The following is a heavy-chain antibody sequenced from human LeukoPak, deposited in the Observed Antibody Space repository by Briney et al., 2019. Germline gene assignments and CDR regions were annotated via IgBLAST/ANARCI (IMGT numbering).Heavy chain of an antibody. CDR1: GFAFSDYY. V-gene: IGHV3-11*04. Sequence: GGSLRLFCAASGFAFSDYYMTWIRQAPGKGLEWISYISSSGSTIYYADSVKGRFTISRDNAKNSLYLQMNSLRAEDTAVYYCARVSAAALNWFDPWGQGTLVTVSS. D-gene: IGHD6-13*01. CDR3: ARVSAAALNWFDP. CDR2: ISSSGSTI. J-gene: IGHJ5*02.